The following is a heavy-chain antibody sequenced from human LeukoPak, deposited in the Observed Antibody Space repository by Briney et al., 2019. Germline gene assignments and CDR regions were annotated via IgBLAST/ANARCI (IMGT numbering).Heavy chain of an antibody. CDR3: ARDRYYEPFDY. D-gene: IGHD3-22*01. Sequence: PSETLSLTCSVSGGPITVYYWIWIRQPPGKGLEFIGYIHYTGSTNYNSSLTSRISISTDTSKNQFSLKLISVTAADTAVYYCARDRYYEPFDYWGQGTLVTVSS. J-gene: IGHJ4*02. V-gene: IGHV4-59*12. CDR1: GGPITVYY. CDR2: IHYTGST.